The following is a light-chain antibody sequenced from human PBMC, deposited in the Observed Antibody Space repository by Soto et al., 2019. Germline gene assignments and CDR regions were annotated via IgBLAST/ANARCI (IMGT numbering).Light chain of an antibody. CDR3: TSYAGSNSVV. CDR1: SSDVGGYNY. CDR2: EVS. V-gene: IGLV2-8*01. J-gene: IGLJ2*01. Sequence: QSALTQPPSASGSPGQSVTISCTGTSSDVGGYNYVSWYQQHPGKVPKLIIYEVSKRPSGVPDRFSASKSGNAASLTVSGLRVEDEADYYCTSYAGSNSVVFGGGTKLTVL.